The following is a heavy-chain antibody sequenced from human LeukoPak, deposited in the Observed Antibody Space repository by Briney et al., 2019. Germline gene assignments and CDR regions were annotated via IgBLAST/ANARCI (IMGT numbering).Heavy chain of an antibody. V-gene: IGHV3-23*01. CDR1: GFAFSNYA. CDR2: ISATGNSK. J-gene: IGHJ4*02. CDR3: AKDRDLYDSSSNLDF. Sequence: GGSLRLSXAASGFAFSNYAMSWVRQAPGKGLEWVSTISATGNSKYYADSVKGRFSTSRDAANSTLYLQVTSLRAEDTAVYYCAKDRDLYDSSSNLDFWGRGTLVTVSS. D-gene: IGHD3-22*01.